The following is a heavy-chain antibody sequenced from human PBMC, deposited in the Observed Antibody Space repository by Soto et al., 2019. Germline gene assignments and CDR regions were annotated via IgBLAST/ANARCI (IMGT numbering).Heavy chain of an antibody. CDR3: AKDRDRYCSGGSCYYFGY. D-gene: IGHD2-15*01. CDR2: ISYDGSNK. J-gene: IGHJ4*02. CDR1: GFTFSNYG. V-gene: IGHV3-30*18. Sequence: QVQLVESGGGVVQPGRSLRLSCAASGFTFSNYGMHWVRQAPGKGLEWVAVISYDGSNKYYADSVKGRFTISRDNSKNTLYLQMNSLRAEDTAVYYCAKDRDRYCSGGSCYYFGYWGQGSLVTVSS.